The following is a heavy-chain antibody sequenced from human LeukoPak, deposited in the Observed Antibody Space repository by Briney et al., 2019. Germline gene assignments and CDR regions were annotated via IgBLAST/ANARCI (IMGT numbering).Heavy chain of an antibody. D-gene: IGHD3-3*01. CDR3: ARRPTVFGVVINDYFDY. J-gene: IGHJ4*02. CDR2: IDYSGST. CDR1: GDSISSSSYY. Sequence: LTETLSLTCSVSGDSISSSSYYSGWIRQPRGKGLEWIGSIDYSGSTYDTPSIKRRVTIAADTSKNQSSPKPSSVTAADTAVYYCARRPTVFGVVINDYFDYWGEGTLVTVSS. V-gene: IGHV4-39*01.